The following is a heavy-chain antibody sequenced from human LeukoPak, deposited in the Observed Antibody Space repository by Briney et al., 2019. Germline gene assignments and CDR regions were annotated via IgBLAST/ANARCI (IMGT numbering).Heavy chain of an antibody. CDR3: ARLVGATGGY. CDR2: MNHSGST. V-gene: IGHV4-34*01. D-gene: IGHD1-26*01. J-gene: IGHJ4*02. Sequence: SETLSLTCAVYGGSFSGYYWSWIRQPPGKGLEWIGEMNHSGSTNYNPSLKSRVTISVDTSKNQFSLKLSSVTAADTAVYYCARLVGATGGYWGQGTLVTVSS. CDR1: GGSFSGYY.